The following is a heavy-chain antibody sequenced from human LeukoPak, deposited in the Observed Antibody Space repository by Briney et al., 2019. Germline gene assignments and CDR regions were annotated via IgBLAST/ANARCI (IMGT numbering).Heavy chain of an antibody. D-gene: IGHD3-10*02. CDR2: LSAYNGNT. CDR1: GYTFTSYG. Sequence: PLASVNVSCKASGYTFTSYGISWVPQAPGQGLEWMGWLSAYNGNTNYAQKLQGRVTMTTDTSKSTAYMELRSLRSDDTAVYYCAREWSGSHDPWGQGTLVTVSS. V-gene: IGHV1-18*01. J-gene: IGHJ5*02. CDR3: AREWSGSHDP.